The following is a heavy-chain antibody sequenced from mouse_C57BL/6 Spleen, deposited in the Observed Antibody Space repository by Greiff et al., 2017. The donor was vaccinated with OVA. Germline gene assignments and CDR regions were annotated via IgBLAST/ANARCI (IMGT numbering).Heavy chain of an antibody. V-gene: IGHV1-55*01. CDR1: GYTFTSYW. J-gene: IGHJ4*01. CDR3: ATRGNYVAMDY. D-gene: IGHD2-1*01. Sequence: VQLQQSGAELVKPGASVKMSCKASGYTFTSYWITWVKQRPGQGLEWIGDIYPGSGSTNYNEKFKSKATLTVDTASSTAYMQLSSLTSEDSAVYYCATRGNYVAMDYWGQGTSVTVSS. CDR2: IYPGSGST.